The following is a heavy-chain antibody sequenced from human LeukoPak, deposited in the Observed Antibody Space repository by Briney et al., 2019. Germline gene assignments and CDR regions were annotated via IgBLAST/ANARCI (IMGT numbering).Heavy chain of an antibody. J-gene: IGHJ4*02. CDR2: IYPGDSDT. Sequence: GESLKISCKGSGCSFTSYWIGWVRQMPGKGLEWMGIIYPGDSDTRYSPSFQGQVTISADKSISTAYLQWSSLKASDTAMYYCARQFVVVPAAPTDGFDYWGQGTLVTVSS. V-gene: IGHV5-51*01. CDR3: ARQFVVVPAAPTDGFDY. CDR1: GCSFTSYW. D-gene: IGHD2-2*01.